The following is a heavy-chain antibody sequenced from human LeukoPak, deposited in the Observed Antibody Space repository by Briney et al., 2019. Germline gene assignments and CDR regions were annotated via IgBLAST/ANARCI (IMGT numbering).Heavy chain of an antibody. Sequence: RGSLRLSCAASGFTFSSYWMHWVRQAPGKGLVWVSRISTDGSTTTYADSVKGRFTISRDNAKNTAYLQMNSLRAEDTAVYYCAGGPAYWGRGNLVTVSS. CDR2: ISTDGSTT. D-gene: IGHD1-14*01. CDR1: GFTFSSYW. V-gene: IGHV3-74*01. CDR3: AGGPAY. J-gene: IGHJ4*02.